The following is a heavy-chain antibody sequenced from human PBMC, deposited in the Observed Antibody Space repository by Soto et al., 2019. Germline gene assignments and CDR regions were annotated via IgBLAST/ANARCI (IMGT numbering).Heavy chain of an antibody. CDR1: GGSISSGDYY. Sequence: SETLSLTCTVSGGSISSGDYYWSWIRQPPGKGLEWIGYIYYSGSTNYNPSLKSRVTISVDTSKNQFSLKLSSVTAADTAVYYCARKTYDYGDYVPQGPFDYWGQGTLVTVSS. CDR3: ARKTYDYGDYVPQGPFDY. V-gene: IGHV4-61*08. D-gene: IGHD4-17*01. CDR2: IYYSGST. J-gene: IGHJ4*02.